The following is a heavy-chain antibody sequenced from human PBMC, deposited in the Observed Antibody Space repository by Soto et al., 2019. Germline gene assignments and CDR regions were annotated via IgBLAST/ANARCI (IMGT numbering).Heavy chain of an antibody. CDR1: GFSLSTSGVG. Sequence: QITLKESGPTLVKPTQTLTLTCTFSGFSLSTSGVGVGWIRQPPGKALEWLALIYWNDDKRYSPSLKSRLTIAKDTSKNQVVLNMTNMDPVDTATYFCARRPRYSTYVDYWGQGTLVTVA. CDR2: IYWNDDK. V-gene: IGHV2-5*01. D-gene: IGHD4-4*01. CDR3: ARRPRYSTYVDY. J-gene: IGHJ4*02.